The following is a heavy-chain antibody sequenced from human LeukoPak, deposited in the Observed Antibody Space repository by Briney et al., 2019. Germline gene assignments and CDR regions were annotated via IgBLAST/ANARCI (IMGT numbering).Heavy chain of an antibody. Sequence: SETLSLTCAVSGASISGSGYYWGWIRQPPGKGLEWIGNIYSSGSTYYNASLKSRITISVDTSKNKFSLKLSSVTAADTAVYYCARSLTTYYYGSGRRDWFDPWGQGTLVTVAS. V-gene: IGHV4-39*01. J-gene: IGHJ5*02. CDR2: IYSSGST. D-gene: IGHD3-10*01. CDR3: ARSLTTYYYGSGRRDWFDP. CDR1: GASISGSGYY.